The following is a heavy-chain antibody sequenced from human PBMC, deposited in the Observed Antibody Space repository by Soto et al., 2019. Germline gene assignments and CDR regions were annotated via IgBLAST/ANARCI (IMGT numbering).Heavy chain of an antibody. CDR3: VRENYFDY. Sequence: EEQLVKSGGGLVQPGGSLRLSCAGSGFTFRNYWMGWVRQAPGKRLEWVANIKQDGSERSYADSVKGRFTISRDNAKNSLYLQMSSLGADDTAVYYCVRENYFDYWGQGILVTVSS. J-gene: IGHJ4*02. V-gene: IGHV3-7*01. CDR1: GFTFRNYW. CDR2: IKQDGSER.